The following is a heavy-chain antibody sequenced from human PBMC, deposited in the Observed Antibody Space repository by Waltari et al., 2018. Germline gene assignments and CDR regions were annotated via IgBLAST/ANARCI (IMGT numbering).Heavy chain of an antibody. J-gene: IGHJ3*02. D-gene: IGHD6-13*01. CDR3: ARGGGSDAFDI. Sequence: QVQLQQWGAGLLKPSETLSLTCAVYGGSFSGYYWSWIRQPPGKGLEWIWEINHSGSTNYNPSLKSRVTISVDTSKNQFSLKLSSVTAADTAVYYCARGGGSDAFDIWGQGTMVTVSS. V-gene: IGHV4-34*01. CDR1: GGSFSGYY. CDR2: INHSGST.